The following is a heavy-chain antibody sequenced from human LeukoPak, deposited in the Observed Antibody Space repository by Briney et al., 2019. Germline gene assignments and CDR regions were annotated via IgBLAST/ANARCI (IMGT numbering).Heavy chain of an antibody. J-gene: IGHJ4*02. CDR1: GGSISSYY. CDR3: ARLSCSGGSRYHPEGY. D-gene: IGHD2-15*01. V-gene: IGHV4-59*08. CDR2: IYYSGST. Sequence: SETLSLTCTVSGGSISSYYWSWIRQPPGKGLEWIGYIYYSGSTNYNPSLKSRVTISVDTSKNQFSLKLSSVTAADTAVYYCARLSCSGGSRYHPEGYWGQGTLVTVSS.